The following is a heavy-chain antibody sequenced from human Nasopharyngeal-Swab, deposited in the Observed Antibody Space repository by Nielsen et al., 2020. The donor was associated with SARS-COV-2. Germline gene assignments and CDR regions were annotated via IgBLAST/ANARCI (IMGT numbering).Heavy chain of an antibody. CDR2: INPSGGST. CDR1: GYTFTGYY. J-gene: IGHJ6*03. D-gene: IGHD2-2*01. V-gene: IGHV1-46*01. Sequence: ASVKVSCKASGYTFTGYYMHWVRQAPGQGLEWMGIINPSGGSTSYAQKFQGRVTMTRDTSTSTVYMELSSLRSEDTAVYYCARDPYCSSTSCYPRVYYYYMDVWGKGTTVTVSS. CDR3: ARDPYCSSTSCYPRVYYYYMDV.